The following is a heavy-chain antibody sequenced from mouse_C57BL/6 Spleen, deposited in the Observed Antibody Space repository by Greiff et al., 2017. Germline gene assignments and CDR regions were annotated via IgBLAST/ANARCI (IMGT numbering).Heavy chain of an antibody. D-gene: IGHD1-1*01. CDR3: ARHGYYGSSYHFDY. J-gene: IGHJ2*01. CDR1: GFTFSSYT. CDR2: ISGGGGNT. V-gene: IGHV5-9*01. Sequence: EVKLVESGGGLVKPGGSLKLSCAASGFTFSSYTMSWVRQTPEKRLEWVATISGGGGNTYYPDSVKGRFTISRDHAKNTLYLQMSSLRSEDTALYYCARHGYYGSSYHFDYWGQGTTLTVSS.